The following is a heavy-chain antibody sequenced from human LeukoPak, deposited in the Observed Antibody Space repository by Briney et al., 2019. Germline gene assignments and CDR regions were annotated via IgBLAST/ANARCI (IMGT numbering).Heavy chain of an antibody. D-gene: IGHD3-10*01. J-gene: IGHJ5*02. Sequence: PGGSLRLSCAASGYTFTSYSMNWVRQAPGRGLEGVSSISKNSSYIYYADSVKGRFTISRDNAKNSLYLKMNTLSVEDTAVYYFARGVDYYGSGSGNWFDPWGQGTLVTVSS. CDR3: ARGVDYYGSGSGNWFDP. CDR1: GYTFTSYS. CDR2: ISKNSSYI. V-gene: IGHV3-21*01.